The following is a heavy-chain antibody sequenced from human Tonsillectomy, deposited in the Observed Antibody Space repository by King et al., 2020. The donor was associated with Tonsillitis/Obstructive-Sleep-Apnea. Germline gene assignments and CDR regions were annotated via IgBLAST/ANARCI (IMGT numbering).Heavy chain of an antibody. D-gene: IGHD5-12*01. J-gene: IGHJ4*02. CDR2: ISWNSGSI. CDR3: IKGRVATIFPFDY. CDR1: GFTFDDYA. Sequence: VQLVESGGGLVQPGRSLRLSCAASGFTFDDYAMHWVRQAPGKGLEWVSGISWNSGSIGYVDFVKGRFTISRDNARNSLYLQMNSLRAEDTAFYYCIKGRVATIFPFDYWGQGTLVTVSS. V-gene: IGHV3-9*01.